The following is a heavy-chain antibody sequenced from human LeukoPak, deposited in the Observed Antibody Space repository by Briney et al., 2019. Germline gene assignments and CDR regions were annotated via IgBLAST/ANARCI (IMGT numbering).Heavy chain of an antibody. J-gene: IGHJ4*02. CDR3: ASTTYYYDSSGYYFDY. CDR1: GGTFSSCA. CDR2: IIPIFGTA. D-gene: IGHD3-22*01. Sequence: ASVKVSCKASGGTFSSCAISWVRQAPGQGLEWMGGIIPIFGTANYAQKFQGRVTITTDESTSTAYMELSSLRSEDTAVYYCASTTYYYDSSGYYFDYWGQGTLVTVSS. V-gene: IGHV1-69*05.